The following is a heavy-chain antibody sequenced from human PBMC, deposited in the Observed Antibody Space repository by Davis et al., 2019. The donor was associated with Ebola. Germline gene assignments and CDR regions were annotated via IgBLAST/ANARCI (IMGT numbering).Heavy chain of an antibody. CDR1: GYTFTSYY. J-gene: IGHJ4*02. Sequence: AASVKVSCKASGYTFTSYYMHWVRQAPGQGLEWMGIINPSGGSTSYAQKFQGRVSMTRDTSTSTVYMKLSSLRSEDTAVYYCARAIYYYDGSGYSDYWGQGTLVTVSS. V-gene: IGHV1-46*01. CDR3: ARAIYYYDGSGYSDY. CDR2: INPSGGST. D-gene: IGHD3-22*01.